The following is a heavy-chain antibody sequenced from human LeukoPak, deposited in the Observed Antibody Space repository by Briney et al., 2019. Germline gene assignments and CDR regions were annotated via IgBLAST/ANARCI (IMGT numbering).Heavy chain of an antibody. CDR3: AKVHGSGSYEYYYYGMDV. Sequence: SGGSLRLSRAASGFTFSSYAVSWVRQAPGEGLEWVSAIRGSGGSTYYADSVKGRFTISRDNSKNTLYLQMNSLRAEDTAVYYCAKVHGSGSYEYYYYGMDVWGKGTTVTVSS. D-gene: IGHD3-10*01. CDR2: IRGSGGST. CDR1: GFTFSSYA. V-gene: IGHV3-23*01. J-gene: IGHJ6*04.